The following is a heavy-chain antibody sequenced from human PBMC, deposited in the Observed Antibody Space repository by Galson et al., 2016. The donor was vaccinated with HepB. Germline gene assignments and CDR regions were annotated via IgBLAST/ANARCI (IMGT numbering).Heavy chain of an antibody. V-gene: IGHV3-30-3*01. Sequence: SLRLSCAASGFTFSSYTMHWARQAPGKGLEWVAIISYDGSNKYYADSVKGRFTISRDNSKNTLYLQMNILRAEDTAVYYCARDPLRYGDRHFDYWGQGTLVTVSS. D-gene: IGHD4-17*01. CDR2: ISYDGSNK. CDR3: ARDPLRYGDRHFDY. J-gene: IGHJ4*02. CDR1: GFTFSSYT.